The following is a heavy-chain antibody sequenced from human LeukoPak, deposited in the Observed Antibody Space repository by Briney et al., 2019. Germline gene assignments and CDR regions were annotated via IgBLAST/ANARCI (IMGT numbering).Heavy chain of an antibody. J-gene: IGHJ3*02. CDR1: GGTFSSYA. V-gene: IGHV1-69*04. Sequence: SVKVSCKASGGTFSSYAISWVRQAPGQGLEWMGRIIPILGIANYAQKFQGRVTITADKSTSTAYMELSSLRSEDTAVYYCARGHIVVVHDHAFDIWGQGTMVTVSS. CDR2: IIPILGIA. CDR3: ARGHIVVVHDHAFDI. D-gene: IGHD2-21*01.